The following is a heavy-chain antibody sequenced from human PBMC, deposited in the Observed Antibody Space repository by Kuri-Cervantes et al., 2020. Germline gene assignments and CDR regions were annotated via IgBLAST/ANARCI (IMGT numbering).Heavy chain of an antibody. V-gene: IGHV4-39*07. J-gene: IGHJ5*02. CDR2: IYYSGST. D-gene: IGHD3-10*01. Sequence: GSLRLSCTVSGGSISSSSYYWGWIRQPPGKGLEWIGSIYYSGSTYYNPSLKSRVTISVDTSKNQFSLKLSSVTAADTAVYYCARVAYTSRKHNTSECLYYYGSGTCPVVWFDPWGQGTLVTVSS. CDR1: GGSISSSSYY. CDR3: ARVAYTSRKHNTSECLYYYGSGTCPVVWFDP.